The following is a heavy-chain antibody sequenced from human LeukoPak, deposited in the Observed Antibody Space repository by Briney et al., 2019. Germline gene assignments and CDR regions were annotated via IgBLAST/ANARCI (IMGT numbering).Heavy chain of an antibody. CDR1: GGSFSGYY. Sequence: SETLSLTCAVYGGSFSGYYWSWIRQPPGKGLEWIGEINHSGSTNYNPSLKSRVTISVDTSKNQFSLKLSSVTAADTAVYYCARGGIAARPPDCWGQGTLVTVSS. V-gene: IGHV4-34*01. D-gene: IGHD6-6*01. CDR2: INHSGST. CDR3: ARGGIAARPPDC. J-gene: IGHJ4*02.